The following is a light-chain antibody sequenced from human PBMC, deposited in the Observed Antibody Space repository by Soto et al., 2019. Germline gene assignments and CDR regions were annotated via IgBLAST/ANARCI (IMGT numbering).Light chain of an antibody. Sequence: EMVLTQSPGTLSLSPGETATLSGRASQTVFTNFLAWYQQKPGQAPRLLMFGTSNRATDIPDRFGGSGSGTDFTLTISRLEPEDVAVYYCQQYNNWPLITFGQGTRLEIK. J-gene: IGKJ5*01. CDR3: QQYNNWPLIT. V-gene: IGKV3-20*01. CDR2: GTS. CDR1: QTVFTNF.